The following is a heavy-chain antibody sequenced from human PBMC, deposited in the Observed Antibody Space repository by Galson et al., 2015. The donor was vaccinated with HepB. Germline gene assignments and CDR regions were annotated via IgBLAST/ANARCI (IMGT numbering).Heavy chain of an antibody. Sequence: SLRLSCAASGFTFSSYAMHWVRQAPGKGLEWVAVISYDGSNKYYADSVKGRFTISRDNSKNTLYLQMNSLRAEDTAVYYCARVRNGARGYSYGGFDYWGQGTLVTVSS. J-gene: IGHJ4*02. CDR2: ISYDGSNK. CDR1: GFTFSSYA. V-gene: IGHV3-30*04. D-gene: IGHD5-18*01. CDR3: ARVRNGARGYSYGGFDY.